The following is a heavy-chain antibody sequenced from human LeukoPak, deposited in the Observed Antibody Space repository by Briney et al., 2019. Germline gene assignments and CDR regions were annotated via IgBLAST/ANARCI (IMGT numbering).Heavy chain of an antibody. CDR2: IYHSGST. J-gene: IGHJ4*02. Sequence: SQTLSLTCAVSGGSISSGGYSWSWIRQPPGKGLEWIGYIYHSGSTYYNPSLKSRVTISVDRSKNQFSLKLSSVTAADTAVYYCARGGNSPYYFDYWGQGTQVTVSS. D-gene: IGHD1-7*01. V-gene: IGHV4-30-2*01. CDR1: GGSISSGGYS. CDR3: ARGGNSPYYFDY.